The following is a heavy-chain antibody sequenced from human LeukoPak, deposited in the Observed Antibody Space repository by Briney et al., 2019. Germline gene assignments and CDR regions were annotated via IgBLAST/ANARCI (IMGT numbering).Heavy chain of an antibody. Sequence: GGSLRLSCAASGFTFSDYYMSWIRQAPGKGLEWVSYISSSGSTIYYADSVKGRFTISRDNAKNSLYLQMNSLRAEDTAVYYCARAEQYYYDSSGYLEYFQYWGQGTLVTVSS. CDR1: GFTFSDYY. CDR2: ISSSGSTI. V-gene: IGHV3-11*01. J-gene: IGHJ1*01. CDR3: ARAEQYYYDSSGYLEYFQY. D-gene: IGHD3-22*01.